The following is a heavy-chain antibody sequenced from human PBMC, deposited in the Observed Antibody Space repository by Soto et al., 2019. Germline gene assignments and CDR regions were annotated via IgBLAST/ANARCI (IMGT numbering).Heavy chain of an antibody. Sequence: GASVKVSCKASGGTFSSYAISWVRQAPGQGLEWMGGIIPIFGTANYAQKFQGRVTITADESTSTAYMELRSLRSEDTAVYYCARGVGSGTYYNQYNWFDPWGQGTLVTVSS. V-gene: IGHV1-69*13. J-gene: IGHJ5*02. CDR1: GGTFSSYA. D-gene: IGHD3-10*01. CDR3: ARGVGSGTYYNQYNWFDP. CDR2: IIPIFGTA.